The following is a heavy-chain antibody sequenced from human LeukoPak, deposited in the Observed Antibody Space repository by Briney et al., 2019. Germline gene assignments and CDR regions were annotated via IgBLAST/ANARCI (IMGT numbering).Heavy chain of an antibody. Sequence: SVKVSCKTSGDTFSNYALNWVRQAPGQGLEWMGRVIPILNIANYAQKFQGRVTITADKSTSTAYMHLRSLRSDDTAIYYCARDSPDGSGTYYNDSPDYWGQGTLVTVSS. J-gene: IGHJ4*02. CDR3: ARDSPDGSGTYYNDSPDY. V-gene: IGHV1-69*04. CDR1: GDTFSNYA. CDR2: VIPILNIA. D-gene: IGHD3-10*01.